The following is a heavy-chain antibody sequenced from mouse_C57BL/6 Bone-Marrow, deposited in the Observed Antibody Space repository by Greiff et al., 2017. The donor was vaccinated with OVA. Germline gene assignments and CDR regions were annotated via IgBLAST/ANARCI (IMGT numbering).Heavy chain of an antibody. CDR2: IDPETGGT. V-gene: IGHV1-15*01. CDR3: TRWDYSNYPSWFAY. Sequence: QVQLQQSGAELVRPGASVTLSCKASGYTFTDYEMHWVKQTPVHGLEWIGAIDPETGGTAYNQKFKGKAILTADKSSSTAYMELRSLTSEDSAVYYCTRWDYSNYPSWFAYWGQGTLVTVSA. D-gene: IGHD2-5*01. J-gene: IGHJ3*01. CDR1: GYTFTDYE.